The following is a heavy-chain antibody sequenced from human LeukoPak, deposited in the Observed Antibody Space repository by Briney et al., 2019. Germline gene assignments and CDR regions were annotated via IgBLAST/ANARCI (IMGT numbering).Heavy chain of an antibody. Sequence: GASVKVSCKASGYTFTSYYMHWVRQAPGQGLEWMGIINPSGGSTSYAQKFQGRVTMTRDMSTSTVYMELSSLRSEDTAVYYCARDIRPDTAMVPYYYYYMDVWGKGTTVTVSS. CDR3: ARDIRPDTAMVPYYYYYMDV. CDR1: GYTFTSYY. CDR2: INPSGGST. J-gene: IGHJ6*03. D-gene: IGHD5-18*01. V-gene: IGHV1-46*01.